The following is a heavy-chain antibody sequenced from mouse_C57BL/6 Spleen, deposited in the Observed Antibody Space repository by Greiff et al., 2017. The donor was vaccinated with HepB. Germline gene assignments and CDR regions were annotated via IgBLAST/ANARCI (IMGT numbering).Heavy chain of an antibody. J-gene: IGHJ4*01. Sequence: VKLQQPGAELVKPGASVKLSCKASGYTFTSYWMHWVKQRPGQGLEWIGMIHPNSGSTNYNEKFKSKATLTVDKSSSTAYMQLSSLTSEDSAVYYCARSCYDGYYPFAMDYWGQGTSVTVSS. CDR1: GYTFTSYW. V-gene: IGHV1-64*01. CDR3: ARSCYDGYYPFAMDY. D-gene: IGHD2-3*01. CDR2: IHPNSGST.